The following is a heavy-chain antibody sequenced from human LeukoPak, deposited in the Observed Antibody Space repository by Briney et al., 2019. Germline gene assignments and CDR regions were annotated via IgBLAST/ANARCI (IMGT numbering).Heavy chain of an antibody. CDR1: RASISSGNW. CDR3: ARRAGDYSHPYDY. CDR2: IHHSGST. J-gene: IGHJ4*02. Sequence: ASETLSLTCAVSRASISSGNWWSWVRQPPGKGLEWIGEIHHSGSTNYNPSLKSRVTISVDKSKNQFSLKLSSVTAADTAVYYCARRAGDYSHPYDYWGQGILVTVSS. V-gene: IGHV4-4*02. D-gene: IGHD3-22*01.